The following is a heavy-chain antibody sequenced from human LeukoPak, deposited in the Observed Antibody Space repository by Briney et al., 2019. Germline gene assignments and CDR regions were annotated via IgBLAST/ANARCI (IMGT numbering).Heavy chain of an antibody. V-gene: IGHV3-33*08. CDR3: ARDRADNDAFDI. CDR2: IWYDGSNK. J-gene: IGHJ3*02. CDR1: GFPFSSCV. Sequence: TGGSLRLSCAASGFPFSSCVMSWVRQAPGKGLEWVAVIWYDGSNKYYADSVKGRFTISRDNSKNTLYLQMNSLRAEDTAVYYCARDRADNDAFDIWGQGTMVTVSS.